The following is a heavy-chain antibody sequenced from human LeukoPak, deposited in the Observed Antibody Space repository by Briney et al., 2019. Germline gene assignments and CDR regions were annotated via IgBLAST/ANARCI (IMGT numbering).Heavy chain of an antibody. D-gene: IGHD6-19*01. Sequence: SQTLSLTCVVSGDSVSSNNGAWNWIRQSPSRCLESLPRTYYRPKWYYDYAESMEGRMTISQDTSKNQYSLHLNSVTPDDTAVYYCARDFGSTGWHTFDYWGQGTLVTVSS. CDR1: GDSVSSNNGA. CDR2: TYYRPKWYY. V-gene: IGHV6-1*01. CDR3: ARDFGSTGWHTFDY. J-gene: IGHJ4*02.